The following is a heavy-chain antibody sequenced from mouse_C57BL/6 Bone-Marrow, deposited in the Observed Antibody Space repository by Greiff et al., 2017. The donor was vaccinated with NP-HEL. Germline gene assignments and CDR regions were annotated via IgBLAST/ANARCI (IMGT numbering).Heavy chain of an antibody. V-gene: IGHV7-3*01. Sequence: EVQRVESGGGLVQPGGSLSLSCAASGFTFTDYYMSWVRQPPGKALEWLGFIRNKANGYTTEYSASVKGRFTISRDNSQSILYLQMNALRAEDSATYYCARYEIYDGYHWCAYWGQGTLVTVSA. CDR1: GFTFTDYY. CDR2: IRNKANGYTT. J-gene: IGHJ3*01. CDR3: ARYEIYDGYHWCAY. D-gene: IGHD2-3*01.